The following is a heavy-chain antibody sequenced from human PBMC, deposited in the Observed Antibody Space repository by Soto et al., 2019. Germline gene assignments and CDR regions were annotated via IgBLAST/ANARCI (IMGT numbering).Heavy chain of an antibody. D-gene: IGHD2-2*02. CDR1: GFILSSNA. CDR2: ISGGGGDT. V-gene: IGHV3-23*01. Sequence: EVQLWESGGGLVQPGGSLRLSCAASGFILSSNAVSWVHQAPGKGLEWVSTISGGGGDTSYADSVKGRFTISRDSSKNTLFLQMNSLRGEDTAIYYCAKRAYPFYFDSWGQGTLVTVSS. J-gene: IGHJ4*02. CDR3: AKRAYPFYFDS.